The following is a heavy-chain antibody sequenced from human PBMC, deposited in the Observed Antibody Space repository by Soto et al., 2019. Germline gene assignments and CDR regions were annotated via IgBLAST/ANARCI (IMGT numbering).Heavy chain of an antibody. D-gene: IGHD5-12*01. CDR1: GFTFSDYW. Sequence: EVQLVESGGGLVQPGGSLRLSCAASGFTFSDYWMSWVRQAPGKGLEWVANIKQDGNEKYYVDSVKGRFTISRDNAKNAQSLQRSSRRAEDKAVYYVARSLVSGGFDSPCYGFDIWGQGTMVAVSS. J-gene: IGHJ3*02. V-gene: IGHV3-7*03. CDR3: ARSLVSGGFDSPCYGFDI. CDR2: IKQDGNEK.